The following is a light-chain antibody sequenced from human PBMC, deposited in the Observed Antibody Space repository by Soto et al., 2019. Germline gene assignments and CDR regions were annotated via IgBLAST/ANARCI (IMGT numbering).Light chain of an antibody. J-gene: IGKJ3*01. V-gene: IGKV3-20*01. Sequence: EIVLTQSPGTLSLSPGERATLSCRASQSISSNYLAWYQHKPGQGPRLLIYAASSRATRIPDRFSRSGSGTDFTLTISSLEPEDFALDYCQKYGSAFTFGPGTKVDIK. CDR2: AAS. CDR1: QSISSNY. CDR3: QKYGSAFT.